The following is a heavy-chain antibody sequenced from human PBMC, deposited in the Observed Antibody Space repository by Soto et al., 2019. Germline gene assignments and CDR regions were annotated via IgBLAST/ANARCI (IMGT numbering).Heavy chain of an antibody. V-gene: IGHV3-30-3*01. J-gene: IGHJ4*02. D-gene: IGHD2-15*01. CDR2: ISYDGSNK. CDR1: GFTFSSYA. CDR3: ARDEVAVVVAATPGFFDY. Sequence: QVQLVESGGGVVQPGRSLRLSCAASGFTFSSYAMHWVRQAPGKGLEWVAVISYDGSNKYYADSVKGRFTISRDNSKNTLYLQMNSLRAEDTAVYYCARDEVAVVVAATPGFFDYWGQGTLVTVSS.